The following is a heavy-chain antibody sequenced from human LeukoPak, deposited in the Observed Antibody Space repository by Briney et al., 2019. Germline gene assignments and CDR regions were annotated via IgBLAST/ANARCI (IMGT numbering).Heavy chain of an antibody. Sequence: GGSLRLSCAASGFTFSSYAMSWVRQAPGKGLEWVSAISGSGGSTYYADSVKGRFTISRDNSKNTLYLQMNSLRAEDTAVYYCRSYCGGDCYSDYRYFDLWGRGTLVTVSS. CDR2: ISGSGGST. CDR3: RSYCGGDCYSDYRYFDL. D-gene: IGHD2-21*02. CDR1: GFTFSSYA. J-gene: IGHJ2*01. V-gene: IGHV3-23*01.